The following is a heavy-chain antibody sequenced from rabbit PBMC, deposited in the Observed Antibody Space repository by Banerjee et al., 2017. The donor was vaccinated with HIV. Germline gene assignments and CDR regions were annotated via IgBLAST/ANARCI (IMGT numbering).Heavy chain of an antibody. CDR2: INTGSGST. Sequence: QSVEESGGDLVKPGGTLTLTCTVSGFSLTSYAMSWVRQAPGKGLEWIGYINTGSGSTGYASWVNGRFTISKTSSTTVTLQMTSLTAADTATYFCARGDGAISRINLWGPGTLVTVS. CDR1: GFSLTSYA. V-gene: IGHV1S40*01. CDR3: ARGDGAISRINL. J-gene: IGHJ4*01. D-gene: IGHD2-1*01.